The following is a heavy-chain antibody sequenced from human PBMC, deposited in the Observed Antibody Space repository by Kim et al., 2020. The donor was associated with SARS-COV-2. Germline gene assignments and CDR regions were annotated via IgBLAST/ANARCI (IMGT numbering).Heavy chain of an antibody. CDR3: ARLGGSGSYYRYFDY. V-gene: IGHV5-51*01. J-gene: IGHJ4*02. CDR2: IYPGDSDT. CDR1: GYSFTSYW. D-gene: IGHD3-10*01. Sequence: GESLKISCKGSGYSFTSYWIGWVRQMPGKGLEWMGIIYPGDSDTRYSPSFQGQVTISADKSISTAYLQWSSLKASDTAMYYCARLGGSGSYYRYFDYWGQGTLVTVSS.